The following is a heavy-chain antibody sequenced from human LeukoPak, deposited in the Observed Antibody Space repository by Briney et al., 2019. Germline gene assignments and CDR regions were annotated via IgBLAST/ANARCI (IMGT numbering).Heavy chain of an antibody. CDR1: GFTFSSYA. J-gene: IGHJ4*02. V-gene: IGHV3-7*01. Sequence: QAGGSLRLSCAASGFTFSSYAMSWVRQAPGKGLEWVANIKQDGSEKYYVDSVKGRFTISRDNAKNSLYLQMNSLRAEDTAVYYCAREWGEGRDQFDYWGQGTLVTVSS. CDR3: AREWGEGRDQFDY. CDR2: IKQDGSEK. D-gene: IGHD1-26*01.